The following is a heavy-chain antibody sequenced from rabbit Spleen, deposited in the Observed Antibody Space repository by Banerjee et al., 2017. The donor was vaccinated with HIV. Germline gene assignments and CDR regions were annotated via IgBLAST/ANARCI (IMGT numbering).Heavy chain of an antibody. D-gene: IGHD1-1*01. CDR3: ARDLPDIIGWNFGF. J-gene: IGHJ3*01. V-gene: IGHV1S45*01. Sequence: LEESGGGLVKPGGTLTLTCTVSGFSFSSNWICWVRQAPGKGLEWIGCINTITAKTVYATWAKGRFTISRASSTTVFLQMTSLTAADTATYFCARDLPDIIGWNFGFWGPGTLVTVS. CDR1: GFSFSSNW. CDR2: INTITAKT.